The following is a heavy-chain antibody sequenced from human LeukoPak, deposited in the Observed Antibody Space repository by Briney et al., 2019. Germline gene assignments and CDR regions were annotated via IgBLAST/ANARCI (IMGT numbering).Heavy chain of an antibody. J-gene: IGHJ4*02. CDR2: IKSKSDGGTI. CDR1: GFSFSNAW. D-gene: IGHD3-22*01. CDR3: TTDFYDSSGLQY. V-gene: IGHV3-15*07. Sequence: GGSLRLSCAASGFSFSNAWMNWVRQAPGKGLEWVGRIKSKSDGGTIDYAAPVKGRFIISRDDSKDTVFLQMNSLETEDTAVYYCTTDFYDSSGLQYWGQGTLVTVSS.